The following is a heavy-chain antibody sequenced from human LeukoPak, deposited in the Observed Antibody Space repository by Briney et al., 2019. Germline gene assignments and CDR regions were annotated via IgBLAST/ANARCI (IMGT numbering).Heavy chain of an antibody. CDR3: ARGGSRSYFFDY. J-gene: IGHJ4*02. Sequence: SETLSLTCTVSGGSISSYYWSWIRQPPGKGLEWIGYIFTSGSPNYNPSLKSRVTMSVDTSKNQYSLKLSSVTAADTAVYYCARGGSRSYFFDYWGQGTLVTVSS. V-gene: IGHV4-4*09. CDR1: GGSISSYY. CDR2: IFTSGSP. D-gene: IGHD1-26*01.